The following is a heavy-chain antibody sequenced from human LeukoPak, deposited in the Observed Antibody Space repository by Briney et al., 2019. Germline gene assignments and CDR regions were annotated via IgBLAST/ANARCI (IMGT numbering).Heavy chain of an antibody. CDR1: GYTFTGYY. V-gene: IGHV1-2*02. D-gene: IGHD2-2*01. CDR3: ARDRPLIVVVSAMDV. CDR2: INPNSGGT. J-gene: IGHJ6*03. Sequence: ASVKVSCKASGYTFTGYYMHWVRQAPGQGLEWMGWINPNSGGTNYAQKFQGRVTMTRDTSISIAYMELSRLRSDDTAVYYCARDRPLIVVVSAMDVWGKGTTVTVSS.